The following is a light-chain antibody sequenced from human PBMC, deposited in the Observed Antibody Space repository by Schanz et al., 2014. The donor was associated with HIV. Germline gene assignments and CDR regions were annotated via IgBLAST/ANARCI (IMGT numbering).Light chain of an antibody. CDR3: QQNYRAPYT. CDR2: TTS. V-gene: IGKV1-39*01. J-gene: IGKJ2*01. Sequence: DIQMTQSPSSLSASIGDRVTITCRASQSISGYLNWYHQKPGQAPKLLLYTTSTLHSGVSSRFSGSGSGTDFTLTISSLQPEDSATYYCQQNYRAPYTFGQGTKLEIK. CDR1: QSISGY.